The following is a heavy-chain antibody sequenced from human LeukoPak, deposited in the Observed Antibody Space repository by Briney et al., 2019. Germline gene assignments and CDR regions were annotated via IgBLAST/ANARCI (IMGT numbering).Heavy chain of an antibody. J-gene: IGHJ6*03. Sequence: GGSLRLSCAASGFTFSSYAMSWVRQAPGKGLEWVSAISGSGGSTYYADSVKGRLTISRDNSKNTLYLQMNSLRAEDTAVYYCAKDGAHDYGDYENYYYYMDVWGKGTTVTVSS. V-gene: IGHV3-23*01. CDR1: GFTFSSYA. CDR2: ISGSGGST. CDR3: AKDGAHDYGDYENYYYYMDV. D-gene: IGHD4-17*01.